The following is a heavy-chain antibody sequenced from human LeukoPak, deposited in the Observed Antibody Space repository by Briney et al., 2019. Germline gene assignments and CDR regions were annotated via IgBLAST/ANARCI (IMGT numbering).Heavy chain of an antibody. CDR3: ARDLTYYYDSSGSDAFDI. D-gene: IGHD3-22*01. Sequence: ASVKVSCKASGYTFTGYYMHWVRQAPGQGLEWMGWINPNSGGTNYAQKFQGRVTMTRDTSISTAYMELSRLRSDDTAVYYCARDLTYYYDSSGSDAFDIWGQGTVVTVSS. V-gene: IGHV1-2*02. CDR2: INPNSGGT. CDR1: GYTFTGYY. J-gene: IGHJ3*02.